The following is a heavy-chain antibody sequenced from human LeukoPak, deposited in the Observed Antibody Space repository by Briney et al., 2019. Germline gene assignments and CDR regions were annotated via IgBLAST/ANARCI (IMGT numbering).Heavy chain of an antibody. V-gene: IGHV3-21*01. Sequence: PGGSLRLSCAASGLTFSSYSMNWVRQAPGKGLEWVSSISSSSIYIYYADSVKGRFTISRDNAKNSLYLQMNSLRAEDTAVYYCARGRYNYGYIFDYWGQGTLVTVSS. CDR2: ISSSSIYI. D-gene: IGHD5-18*01. CDR3: ARGRYNYGYIFDY. CDR1: GLTFSSYS. J-gene: IGHJ4*02.